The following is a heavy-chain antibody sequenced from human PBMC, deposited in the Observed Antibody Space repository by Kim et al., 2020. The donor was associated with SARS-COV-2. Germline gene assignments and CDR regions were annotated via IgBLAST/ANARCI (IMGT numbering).Heavy chain of an antibody. D-gene: IGHD2-21*02. CDR3: ARVIVSGLLAYCGGDCPPRQPRYFDY. CDR2: INHSGST. V-gene: IGHV4-34*01. J-gene: IGHJ4*02. Sequence: SETLSLTCAVYGGSFSGYYWSWIRQPPGKGLEWIGEINHSGSTNYNPSLKSRVTISVDTSKNQFSLKLSSVTAADTAVYYCARVIVSGLLAYCGGDCPPRQPRYFDYWGQGTLVTVSS. CDR1: GGSFSGYY.